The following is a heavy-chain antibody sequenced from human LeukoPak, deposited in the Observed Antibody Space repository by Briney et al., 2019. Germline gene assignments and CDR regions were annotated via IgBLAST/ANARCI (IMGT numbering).Heavy chain of an antibody. D-gene: IGHD6-19*01. J-gene: IGHJ4*02. V-gene: IGHV3-21*01. CDR1: GFTFSSYS. CDR2: ISSSSSYI. CDR3: ARDTAVAEYYFDY. Sequence: GGSLRLSCAASGFTFSSYSMNWVRQAPGKGREGVSSISSSSSYIYYADSVKGRFTISRDNAKNSLYLQMNSLRAEDTAVYYCARDTAVAEYYFDYWGQGTLVTVSS.